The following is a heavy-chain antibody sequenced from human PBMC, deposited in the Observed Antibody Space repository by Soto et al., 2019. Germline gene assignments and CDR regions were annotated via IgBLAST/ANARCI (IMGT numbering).Heavy chain of an antibody. CDR1: GDTLTELY. CDR3: ATRRAVTGTDYFDY. D-gene: IGHD6-19*01. J-gene: IGHJ4*02. V-gene: IGHV1-24*01. Sequence: ASVKVSCKVSGDTLTELYMHWVRQAPGNGLEWMGGFDPEDGDTIYAQKFQGRVTMTEDTSTDTAYMELSSLRSEDTAVYYCATRRAVTGTDYFDYWGLGTLVTVSS. CDR2: FDPEDGDT.